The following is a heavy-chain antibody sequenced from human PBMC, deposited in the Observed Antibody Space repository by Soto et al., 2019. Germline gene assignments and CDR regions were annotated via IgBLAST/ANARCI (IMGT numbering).Heavy chain of an antibody. CDR2: FDPEDGET. V-gene: IGHV1-24*01. J-gene: IGHJ5*02. Sequence: ASGKVSCKVSGYTLTELSMHWVRQAPGKGLEWMGGFDPEDGETIYAQKFQGRVTMTEDTSTDTAYMELSSLRSEDTAVYYCATMYVWSGRGYNWFDPWGQGTLVTSPQ. CDR3: ATMYVWSGRGYNWFDP. D-gene: IGHD3-3*01. CDR1: GYTLTELS.